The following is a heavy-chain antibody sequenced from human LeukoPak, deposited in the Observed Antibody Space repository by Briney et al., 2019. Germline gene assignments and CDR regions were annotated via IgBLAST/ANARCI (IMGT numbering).Heavy chain of an antibody. J-gene: IGHJ5*02. CDR2: MNPNSGNT. CDR3: ARGQFRDYDILTGYYSLDWFDP. CDR1: GYTFTSYD. D-gene: IGHD3-9*01. V-gene: IGHV1-8*01. Sequence: VASVKVSCKASGYTFTSYDINWVRQATGQGLEWMGWMNPNSGNTGYAQKFQGRVTMTRNTSISTAYMELSSLRSEDTAVYYCARGQFRDYDILTGYYSLDWFDPWGQGTLVTVSS.